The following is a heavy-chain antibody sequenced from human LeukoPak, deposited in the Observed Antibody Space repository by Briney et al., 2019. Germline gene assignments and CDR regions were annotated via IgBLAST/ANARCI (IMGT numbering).Heavy chain of an antibody. CDR1: GFTFSDYG. CDR2: ISYDGSYN. Sequence: GGSLRLSCAASGFTFSDYGMHWVRQAPGKGLEWVAFISYDGSYNYHADSVKDRFTISRDNPKNTLYLQMNSLRAEDTAVYYCAKVIRSGTYLFDYWGQGTLVTVSS. J-gene: IGHJ4*02. CDR3: AKVIRSGTYLFDY. V-gene: IGHV3-30*18. D-gene: IGHD3-10*01.